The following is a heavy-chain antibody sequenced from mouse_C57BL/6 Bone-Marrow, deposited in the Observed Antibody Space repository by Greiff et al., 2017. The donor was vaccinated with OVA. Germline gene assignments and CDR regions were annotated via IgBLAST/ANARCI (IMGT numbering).Heavy chain of an antibody. V-gene: IGHV14-4*01. CDR3: TTTISVYYDDY. CDR2: IDPENGDT. CDR1: GFNIKDDY. D-gene: IGHD2-4*01. J-gene: IGHJ2*01. Sequence: VQLQQSGAELVRPGASVKLSCTASGFNIKDDYMHWVKQRPEQGLEWIGLIDPENGDTEYAAKFQGKATITADTSSNTAYLQLSSLTSEDAAVYYCTTTISVYYDDYWGQGTTLTVSS.